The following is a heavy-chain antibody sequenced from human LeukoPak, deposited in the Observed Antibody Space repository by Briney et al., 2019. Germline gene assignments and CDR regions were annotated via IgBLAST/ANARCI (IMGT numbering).Heavy chain of an antibody. CDR3: ARSNYYYYYYMDV. V-gene: IGHV4-61*05. CDR1: GGSISSSSYY. Sequence: PSETLSLTCTVSGGSISSSSYYWGWIRQPPGKGLEWIGYIYYSGSTNYNPSLKSRVTISVDTSKNQFSLKLSSVTAADTAVYYCARSNYYYYYYMDVWGKGTTVTVSS. J-gene: IGHJ6*03. D-gene: IGHD4-11*01. CDR2: IYYSGST.